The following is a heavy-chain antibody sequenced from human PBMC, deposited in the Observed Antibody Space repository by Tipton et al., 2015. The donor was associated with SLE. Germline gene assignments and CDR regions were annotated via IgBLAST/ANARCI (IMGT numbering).Heavy chain of an antibody. V-gene: IGHV3-7*01. CDR2: IKQDGSEK. D-gene: IGHD6-19*01. Sequence: SLRLSCAASGFTFSNYWMSWVRQAPGKGLEWVANIKQDGSEKYYVDSVKGRFTISRDNVKSSLYLQMDSLGAEDTAVYFCAGRMGWLAWGQGTLVTVSS. CDR3: AGRMGWLA. J-gene: IGHJ5*02. CDR1: GFTFSNYW.